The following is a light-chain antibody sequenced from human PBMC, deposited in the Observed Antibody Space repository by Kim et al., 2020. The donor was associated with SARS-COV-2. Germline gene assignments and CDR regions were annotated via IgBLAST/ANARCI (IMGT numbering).Light chain of an antibody. CDR2: GNS. J-gene: IGLJ2*01. CDR1: YSNIGAGYD. V-gene: IGLV1-40*01. Sequence: VTISCTGSYSNIGAGYDVHWYQQLQGTAPKLLIYGNSIRPSGVPDRFSASKAGTSASLAITGLQAEDEADYYCQSYDSSLSGSRVFGGGTKLTVL. CDR3: QSYDSSLSGSRV.